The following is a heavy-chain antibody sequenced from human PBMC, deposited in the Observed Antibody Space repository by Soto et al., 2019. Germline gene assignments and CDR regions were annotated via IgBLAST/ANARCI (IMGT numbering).Heavy chain of an antibody. CDR3: ARGILGATTYDY. Sequence: GASVKVSCKASGXTFANYDISWGRQAPGQGLEWMGWISAHNGNTNYAQKLQGRVTMTTDTSTSTAYMELRSLRSADTAVYYCARGILGATTYDYWGQGTLVTVSS. D-gene: IGHD1-26*01. CDR2: ISAHNGNT. V-gene: IGHV1-18*01. J-gene: IGHJ4*02. CDR1: GXTFANYD.